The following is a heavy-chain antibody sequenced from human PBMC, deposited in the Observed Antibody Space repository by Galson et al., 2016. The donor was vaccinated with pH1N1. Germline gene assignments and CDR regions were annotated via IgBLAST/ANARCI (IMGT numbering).Heavy chain of an antibody. CDR3: SKYNLIFGGAGCMDV. CDR1: GFTFDEYA. Sequence: SLRLSCAASGFTFDEYAMHWVRQAPGKGLEWVSLISWDGGSIFYADSVKGRFTISRDNSKNSLFLEMNSLRAEDSALYYCSKYNLIFGGAGCMDVWGPGTTVTVSS. V-gene: IGHV3-43D*03. CDR2: ISWDGGSI. D-gene: IGHD3-10*01. J-gene: IGHJ6*02.